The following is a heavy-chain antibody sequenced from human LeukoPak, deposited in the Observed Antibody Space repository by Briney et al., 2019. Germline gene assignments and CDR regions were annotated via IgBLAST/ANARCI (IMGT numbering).Heavy chain of an antibody. CDR2: ICYSGNT. CDR3: VKDRGNHVTDY. D-gene: IGHD1-14*01. CDR1: GGSMSSNTCY. V-gene: IGHV4-39*07. Sequence: SETLSLTCTVSGGSMSSNTCYWGWIRQPPGKGLEWIGTICYSGNTFYSPSLQSRVTLSVDTSKNQFSLRLSSVTAADTAIYYCVKDRGNHVTDYWGQGTLVTVSS. J-gene: IGHJ4*02.